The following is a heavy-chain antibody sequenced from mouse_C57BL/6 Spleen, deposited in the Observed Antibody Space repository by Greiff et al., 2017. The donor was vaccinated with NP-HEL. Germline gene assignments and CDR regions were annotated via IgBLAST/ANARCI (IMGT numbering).Heavy chain of an antibody. V-gene: IGHV1-26*01. Sequence: EVQLHQSGPELVKPGASVKISCKASGYTFTDYYMNWVKQSHGKSLEWIGDINPNNGGTSYNQKFKGKPTLTVDKSSSTAYMELRSLTSEDSAVYYCARYYWNYFDYWGQGTTLTVSS. CDR3: ARYYWNYFDY. J-gene: IGHJ2*01. CDR2: INPNNGGT. CDR1: GYTFTDYY. D-gene: IGHD1-1*01.